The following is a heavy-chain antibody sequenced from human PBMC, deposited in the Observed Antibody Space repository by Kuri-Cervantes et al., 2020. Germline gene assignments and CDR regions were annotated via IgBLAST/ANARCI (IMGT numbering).Heavy chain of an antibody. V-gene: IGHV4-59*05. CDR1: GGSISSYY. D-gene: IGHD1-26*01. Sequence: SETLSLTCTVSGGSISSYYWSWIRQPPGKGLEWIGSIYYSGSTYYNPSLKSRVTISVDTSKNQFSLKLSSVTAADTAVYYCARKPIVGSRDFDYWGQGTLVTVSS. CDR3: ARKPIVGSRDFDY. CDR2: IYYSGST. J-gene: IGHJ4*02.